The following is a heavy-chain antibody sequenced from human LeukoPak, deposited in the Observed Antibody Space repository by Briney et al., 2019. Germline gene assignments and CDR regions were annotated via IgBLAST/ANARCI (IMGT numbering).Heavy chain of an antibody. J-gene: IGHJ4*02. CDR1: GGSFSGYY. CDR3: ARRGGYSSGWAFDY. Sequence: SETLSLTCAVYGGSFSGYYWSWIRQPPGKGLEWIGEINHSGSTNYNPSLKSRVTISVDTSKNQFSLKLSSVTAADTAVYYCARRGGYSSGWAFDYWGQGTLVTVSS. D-gene: IGHD6-25*01. CDR2: INHSGST. V-gene: IGHV4-34*01.